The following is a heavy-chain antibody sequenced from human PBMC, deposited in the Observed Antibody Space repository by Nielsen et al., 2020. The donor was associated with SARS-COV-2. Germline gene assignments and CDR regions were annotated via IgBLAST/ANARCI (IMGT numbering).Heavy chain of an antibody. CDR2: ISYDGSKK. J-gene: IGHJ4*02. CDR3: ARVPTGGSYYSSEPPDY. CDR1: GFPFSTYG. V-gene: IGHV3-30*03. D-gene: IGHD1-26*01. Sequence: GESLKISCAASGFPFSTYGMHWVRQAPGKGLEWVAVISYDGSKKYYADSVKGRFTISRDTPKNSLYLQMNSLRAEDTAVYYCARVPTGGSYYSSEPPDYWGQGTLVTVSS.